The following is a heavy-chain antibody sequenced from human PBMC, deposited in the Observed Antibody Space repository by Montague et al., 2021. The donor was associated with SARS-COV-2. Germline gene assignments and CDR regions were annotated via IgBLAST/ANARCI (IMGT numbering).Heavy chain of an antibody. J-gene: IGHJ4*02. CDR2: MYYSGST. CDR3: ASAFDY. CDR1: GGSISSYY. Sequence: SETLSLTCTVSGGSISSYYWSWIRQPPGKGLEWIGYMYYSGSTNYNPSLKSRVTISVDTSKNQFSLKLSSVTAADTAVYYCASAFDYWGQGTLVTVSS. V-gene: IGHV4-59*13.